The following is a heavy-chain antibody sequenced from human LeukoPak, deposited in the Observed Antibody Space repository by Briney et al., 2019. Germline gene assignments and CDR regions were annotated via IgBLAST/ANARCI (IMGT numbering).Heavy chain of an antibody. V-gene: IGHV3-33*01. CDR1: GFTFSSYG. Sequence: PGRSLRLSCAASGFTFSSYGMHWVRQAPGKGLEWVAVIWYDGSNKYYADSVKGRFTISRDNSKNTLYLQMSSLRAEDTAVYYCARDSTQGAFDIWGQGTMVTVSS. CDR2: IWYDGSNK. J-gene: IGHJ3*02. CDR3: ARDSTQGAFDI.